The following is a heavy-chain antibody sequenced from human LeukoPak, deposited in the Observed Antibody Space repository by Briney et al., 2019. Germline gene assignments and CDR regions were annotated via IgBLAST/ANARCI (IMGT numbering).Heavy chain of an antibody. CDR2: IKEDGSLK. D-gene: IGHD3-22*01. J-gene: IGHJ4*02. CDR3: ARDLFRNNWLLLGY. CDR1: GFGFSNFW. V-gene: IGHV3-7*01. Sequence: QAGGSLRLSCAASGFGFSNFWMSWVRQAPGKGPEWVANIKEDGSLKNYVDSVKGRFSISRDNAKNSLYLQMNSVRVEDTAVYYCARDLFRNNWLLLGYWGQGTLVTVSS.